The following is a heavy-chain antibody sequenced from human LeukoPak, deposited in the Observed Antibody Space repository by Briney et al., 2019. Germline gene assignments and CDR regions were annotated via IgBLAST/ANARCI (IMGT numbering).Heavy chain of an antibody. CDR1: GVSITNYY. CDR2: IYHSGST. V-gene: IGHV4-59*08. D-gene: IGHD3-22*01. J-gene: IGHJ4*02. CDR3: ARLRRYHDSSGYYTNIDS. Sequence: PSETLSLTCTVSGVSITNYYWSWIRQPPGKGLEWIGSIYHSGSTNDNPSLKSRVTTSVDTSKNQFSLKLSSVTAADTAVYHCARLRRYHDSSGYYTNIDSWGQGTLVTVSS.